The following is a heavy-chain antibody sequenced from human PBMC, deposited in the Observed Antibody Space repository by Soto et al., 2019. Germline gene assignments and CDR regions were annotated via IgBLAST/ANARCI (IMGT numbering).Heavy chain of an antibody. J-gene: IGHJ4*02. V-gene: IGHV3-23*01. CDR3: AKGVLTPFWSGYYPFYY. CDR2: ISGSGGST. D-gene: IGHD3-3*01. Sequence: GGSLRLSCAASGFTFSSYAMSWVRQAPGKGLEWVSAISGSGGSTYYADSVKGRFTISRDNSKNTLYLQMNSLRAEDTAVYYFAKGVLTPFWSGYYPFYYWGQGTLVTVAS. CDR1: GFTFSSYA.